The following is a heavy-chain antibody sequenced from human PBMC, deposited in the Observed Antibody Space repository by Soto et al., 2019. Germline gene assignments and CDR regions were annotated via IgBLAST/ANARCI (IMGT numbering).Heavy chain of an antibody. CDR2: INHSGST. CDR3: ARRYYYYMDV. Sequence: ETLSLTCVVYGGSFSGYYWSWIRQLPGEGLEWVGEINHSGSTNYNPSLKSRVSISVDTSKNQFSLRLSSVTAADTAVFYCARRYYYYMDVWGKGTTVTVS. J-gene: IGHJ6*03. CDR1: GGSFSGYY. V-gene: IGHV4-34*01.